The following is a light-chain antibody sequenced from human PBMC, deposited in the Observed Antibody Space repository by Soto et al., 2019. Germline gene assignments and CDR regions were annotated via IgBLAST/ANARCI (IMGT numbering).Light chain of an antibody. Sequence: AIRMTQSPSSFSASTGDRVTITCRASQGISSYLAWYQQKPGKAPKLLIYAASTLQSGVPTRFSGRGFGTLFPLTMSFLQSEGFSTYFCQPSSSLQLTFGGGTNVEI. V-gene: IGKV1-8*01. CDR2: AAS. CDR3: QPSSSLQLT. CDR1: QGISSY. J-gene: IGKJ4*01.